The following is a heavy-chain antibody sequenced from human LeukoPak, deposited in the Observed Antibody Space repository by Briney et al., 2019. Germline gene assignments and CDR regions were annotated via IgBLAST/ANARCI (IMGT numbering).Heavy chain of an antibody. Sequence: GGFLTLSCAASGFTFSSNAMTWVRQAPGKGLEWVSAILGDGRTTYYADSVKGRFTISRDNSKNTLYLQMNSLRAEDTAIYYCAEGRGLVSPDVHWGQGTLVTVSS. D-gene: IGHD4-23*01. J-gene: IGHJ4*02. CDR3: AEGRGLVSPDVH. V-gene: IGHV3-23*01. CDR2: ILGDGRTT. CDR1: GFTFSSNA.